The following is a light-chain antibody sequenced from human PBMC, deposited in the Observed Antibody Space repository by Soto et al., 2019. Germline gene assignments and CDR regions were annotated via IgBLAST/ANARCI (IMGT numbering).Light chain of an antibody. J-gene: IGKJ1*01. CDR2: GAS. Sequence: EIVMTQSPATLSVSPGERATLSCRASQNVNNNLAWYQQKPGQAPRLLISGASSRATGIPARFSGSGSGTDFILTISSLQSEDFAIYYCQQYNSWPSFGQGSKVEI. CDR3: QQYNSWPS. V-gene: IGKV3-15*01. CDR1: QNVNNN.